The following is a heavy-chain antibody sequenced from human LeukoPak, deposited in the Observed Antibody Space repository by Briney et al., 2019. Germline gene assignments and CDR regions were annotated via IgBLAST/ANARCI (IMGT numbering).Heavy chain of an antibody. V-gene: IGHV3-23*01. Sequence: GGSLRLSCAASGFTFSSYAMSWVRQAPGKGLEWVSAISGSGGSTYYADSVKGRFTISRDNSKNTLYLQMYSLRAEDTAVYYCAKASWRQLWSYYFDYWGQGTLVTVSS. CDR1: GFTFSSYA. CDR3: AKASWRQLWSYYFDY. J-gene: IGHJ4*02. CDR2: ISGSGGST. D-gene: IGHD5-18*01.